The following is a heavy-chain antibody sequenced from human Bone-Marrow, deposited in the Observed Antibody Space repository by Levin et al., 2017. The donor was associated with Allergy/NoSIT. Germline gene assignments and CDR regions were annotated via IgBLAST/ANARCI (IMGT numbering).Heavy chain of an antibody. D-gene: IGHD1-20*01. Sequence: SQTLSLTCTVSGGSIRSSAYYWGWIRQPPGKGLEWIGSIYYSGSTYYNPSLQSRVTISVDTSKNQFSLKLSSVTAADTAMFFCARGDGISGVGDYLDYWGQGTLVTVSS. CDR3: ARGDGISGVGDYLDY. CDR1: GGSIRSSAYY. J-gene: IGHJ4*02. CDR2: IYYSGST. V-gene: IGHV4-39*07.